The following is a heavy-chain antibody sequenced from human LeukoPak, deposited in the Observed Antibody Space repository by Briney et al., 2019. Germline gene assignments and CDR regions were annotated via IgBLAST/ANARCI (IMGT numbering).Heavy chain of an antibody. V-gene: IGHV4-38-2*02. CDR2: IYHSGST. J-gene: IGHJ4*02. CDR3: ARAPTRIVADVDY. D-gene: IGHD1-14*01. Sequence: PSETLSLTCTVSGYSISSDYYWGWIRQPPGKGLEWIGSIYHSGSTYYNPSLKSRVTISVDTSKNQFSLKLSAVTAADTAVYYCARAPTRIVADVDYWGQGTLVTVSS. CDR1: GYSISSDYY.